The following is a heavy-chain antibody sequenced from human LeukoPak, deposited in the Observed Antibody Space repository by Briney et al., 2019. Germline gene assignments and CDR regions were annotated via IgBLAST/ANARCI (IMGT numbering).Heavy chain of an antibody. CDR2: NDYSGST. D-gene: IGHD3-10*01. J-gene: IGHJ6*03. CDR1: GGPISTHY. CDR3: ARGVTFRGTYYMDV. Sequence: SETLSLTCIVSGGPISTHYWSWSRQPPGKGLEWIGYNDYSGSTNYNPSLKSRVTISVDTSKNQFSLKLNSVTAADTAVYYCARGVTFRGTYYMDVWGKGTTVTVSS. V-gene: IGHV4-59*11.